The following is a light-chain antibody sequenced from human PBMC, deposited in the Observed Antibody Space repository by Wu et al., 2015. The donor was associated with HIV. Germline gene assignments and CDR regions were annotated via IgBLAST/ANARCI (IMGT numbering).Light chain of an antibody. J-gene: IGKJ1*01. Sequence: DIQMTQSPSSLSASVGDRVIITCRASQRISTYLNWYQQKPGRAPKLLIYATSSLQGGVPSRFSGSGSETDFTLTISSLQPEDFATYYCLQSYSTLWTFGQGTKVE. CDR2: ATS. CDR3: LQSYSTLWT. V-gene: IGKV1-39*01. CDR1: QRISTY.